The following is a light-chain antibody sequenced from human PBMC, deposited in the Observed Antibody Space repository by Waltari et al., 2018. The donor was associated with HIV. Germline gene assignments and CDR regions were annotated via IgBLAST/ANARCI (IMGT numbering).Light chain of an antibody. CDR1: SSNIGRHA. CDR2: DNT. CDR3: AAWDDSLDGPV. J-gene: IGLJ2*01. V-gene: IGLV1-44*01. Sequence: QPVLTQPPSASGTPGQRVIISCSGSSSNIGRHAVSWYQHLPGATPTLLIFDNTQRSSGVPYRFSGSKSATSASLAISGLRSVDEADYSCAAWDDSLDGPVFGGGTKLTVL.